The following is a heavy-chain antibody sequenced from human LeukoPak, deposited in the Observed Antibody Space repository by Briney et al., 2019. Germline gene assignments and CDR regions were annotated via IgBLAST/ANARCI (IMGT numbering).Heavy chain of an antibody. CDR1: GGSLTTHY. D-gene: IGHD4-23*01. CDR2: IYHTGST. V-gene: IGHV4-59*11. J-gene: IGHJ4*02. CDR3: AREGRWGLKYYFDS. Sequence: PSETLSLTCNVSGGSLTTHYWSWVRQSPDKGLEWIGQIYHTGSTHYNPSLRSRFTISVDTSKNMLFLTLRSVTAADTAVYYCAREGRWGLKYYFDSWGPGTRVIVSS.